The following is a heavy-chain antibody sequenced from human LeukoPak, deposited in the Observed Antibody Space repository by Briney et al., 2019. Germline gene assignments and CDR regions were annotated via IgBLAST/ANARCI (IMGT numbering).Heavy chain of an antibody. CDR3: ARDLRGYSYGEAFDI. CDR2: IYYSGST. Sequence: SETLSLTCTVSGGSISSYYWSWIQQPPGKGLEWIGYIYYSGSTNYNPSLKSRVTISVDTSKNQFSLKLSSVTAADTAVYYCARDLRGYSYGEAFDIWGQGTMVTVSS. D-gene: IGHD5-18*01. CDR1: GGSISSYY. V-gene: IGHV4-59*01. J-gene: IGHJ3*02.